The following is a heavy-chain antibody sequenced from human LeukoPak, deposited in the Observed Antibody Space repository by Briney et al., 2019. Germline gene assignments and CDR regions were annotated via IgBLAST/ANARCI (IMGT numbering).Heavy chain of an antibody. D-gene: IGHD1-26*01. CDR1: GGSISGYY. V-gene: IGHV4-59*08. J-gene: IGHJ4*02. CDR2: IYYSGST. Sequence: SETLSLTCTVSGGSISGYYWSWIRQPPGKGLEWIGYIYYSGSTNYNPSLKSRVTISVDTSKNQFSLKLSSVTAADTAVYYCARHSYHFDYWGQGTLVTVSS. CDR3: ARHSYHFDY.